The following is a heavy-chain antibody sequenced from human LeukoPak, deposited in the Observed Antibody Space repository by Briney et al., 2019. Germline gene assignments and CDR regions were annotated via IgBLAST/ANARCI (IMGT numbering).Heavy chain of an antibody. CDR1: GGSFSGYY. Sequence: PSETLSLTCAVYGGSFSGYYWSWIRQPPGKGLEWIGETNHSGSTNYSPSLKSRVTISVDTSKNQFSLKLSSVTAADTAVYYCASVSYDSSGYYTGFDYWGQGTLVTVSS. D-gene: IGHD3-22*01. V-gene: IGHV4-34*01. CDR2: TNHSGST. J-gene: IGHJ4*02. CDR3: ASVSYDSSGYYTGFDY.